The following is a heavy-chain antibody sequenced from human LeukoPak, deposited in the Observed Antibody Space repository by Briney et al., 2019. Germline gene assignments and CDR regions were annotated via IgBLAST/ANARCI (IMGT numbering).Heavy chain of an antibody. CDR1: GGSISSSSYY. J-gene: IGHJ4*02. Sequence: PSETLSLTCTVSGGSISSSSYYWGWIRQPPGKGLEWIGSIYYSGSTYYNASLQSRVTISIDTSKNQFSLRLNSVTAADTAMYYCAKSGGYGLIDCWGQGTLVTVSS. CDR2: IYYSGST. V-gene: IGHV4-39*01. D-gene: IGHD1-26*01. CDR3: AKSGGYGLIDC.